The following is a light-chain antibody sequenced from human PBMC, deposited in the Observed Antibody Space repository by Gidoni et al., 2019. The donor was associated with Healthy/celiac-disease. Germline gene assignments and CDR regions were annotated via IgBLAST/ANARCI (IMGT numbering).Light chain of an antibody. CDR1: QSLVHSDGNTY. J-gene: IGKJ2*01. V-gene: IGKV2-30*02. Sequence: DVVMTQSPHPLPVTLGQPASISCRSSQSLVHSDGNTYLNWFQQRPGQSPRRLIYKVSNRDSGVPDRFSGSGSGTDFTLKISRVEAEDVGVYYCMQGTHWPPNTFGQGTKLEIK. CDR2: KVS. CDR3: MQGTHWPPNT.